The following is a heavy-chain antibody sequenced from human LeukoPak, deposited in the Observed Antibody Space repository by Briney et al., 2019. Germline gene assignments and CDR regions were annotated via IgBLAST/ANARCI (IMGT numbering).Heavy chain of an antibody. J-gene: IGHJ3*02. V-gene: IGHV3-53*01. D-gene: IGHD3-9*01. Sequence: GGSLRLSCAASGFTVSSNHMSWVRQAPGKGLEWVSVIYSGGSAYYADSVKGRFTIPRDNSKNTLYLQMNSLRAEDTAVYYCARVIVTGYYDAFDIWGQGTMVTVSS. CDR2: IYSGGSA. CDR3: ARVIVTGYYDAFDI. CDR1: GFTVSSNH.